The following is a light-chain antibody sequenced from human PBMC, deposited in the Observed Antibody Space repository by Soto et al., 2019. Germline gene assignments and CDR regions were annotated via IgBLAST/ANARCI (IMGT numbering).Light chain of an antibody. V-gene: IGKV1-39*01. J-gene: IGKJ5*01. Sequence: DSLRTQSPYSLAVSLSERATINCKSSQNNENYLAWYQQKPGKAPKLLIYAASSLQSGVPSRFSGSGSGTDFTLTISSLQPEDFATYYCQQSYSTLLTFGQGTRLEIK. CDR3: QQSYSTLLT. CDR2: AAS. CDR1: QNNENY.